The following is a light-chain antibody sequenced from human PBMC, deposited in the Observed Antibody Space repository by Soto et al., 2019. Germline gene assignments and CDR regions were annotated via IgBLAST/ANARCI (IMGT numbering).Light chain of an antibody. CDR1: QSIGTY. V-gene: IGKV1-39*01. J-gene: IGKJ2*01. CDR3: QESHST. CDR2: AAS. Sequence: DAQMTQSPSSLSASVGDSVTITCRASQSIGTYLEWYQHKPGKAPKLLIYAASSLQSGGPSRFRGSGSGTDVTLTISSLQPEDVATYYCQESHSTFGQGNKLEIK.